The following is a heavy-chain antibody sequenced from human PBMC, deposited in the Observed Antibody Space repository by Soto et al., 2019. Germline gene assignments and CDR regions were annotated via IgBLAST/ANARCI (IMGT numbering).Heavy chain of an antibody. CDR3: ARTTMVRGVEYYGMDV. Sequence: ASVKVSCKASGYTFTSYGISWVRQAPGQGLEWMGWISAYNGNTNYAQKLQGRVTMTTDTSTSTAYMELRSLRSDDTAVYYCARTTMVRGVEYYGMDVWGQGTTVTVSS. J-gene: IGHJ6*02. CDR1: GYTFTSYG. D-gene: IGHD3-10*01. V-gene: IGHV1-18*01. CDR2: ISAYNGNT.